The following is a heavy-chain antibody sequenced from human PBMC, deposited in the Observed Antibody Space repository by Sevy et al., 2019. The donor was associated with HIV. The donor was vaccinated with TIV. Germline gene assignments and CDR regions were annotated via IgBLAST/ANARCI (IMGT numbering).Heavy chain of an antibody. Sequence: GGSLRLSCAASGFTFSNAWMSWVRQAPGKGLEWVGRIKSKTDGGTTDYAAPVKGRFTISRDDSKNTLYLQMNSLKTEDIAVYYCTTEPQAYYDFWSGYYKGYYFDYWGQGTLVTVSS. D-gene: IGHD3-3*01. CDR3: TTEPQAYYDFWSGYYKGYYFDY. V-gene: IGHV3-15*01. CDR1: GFTFSNAW. J-gene: IGHJ4*02. CDR2: IKSKTDGGTT.